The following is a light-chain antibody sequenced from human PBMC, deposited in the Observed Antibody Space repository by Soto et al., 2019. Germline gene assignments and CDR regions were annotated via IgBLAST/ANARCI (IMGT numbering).Light chain of an antibody. Sequence: QSVLTQPASVSGSPGQSITISCTGTSSDVAFYHHVSWYQQHPGKATKLLIYEINNRPSGVSHRLSGSKSGNTASLTISGLQAEDEADYYCISFASTHTYVFGPGTKLTVL. CDR1: SSDVAFYHH. CDR2: EIN. CDR3: ISFASTHTYV. J-gene: IGLJ1*01. V-gene: IGLV2-14*01.